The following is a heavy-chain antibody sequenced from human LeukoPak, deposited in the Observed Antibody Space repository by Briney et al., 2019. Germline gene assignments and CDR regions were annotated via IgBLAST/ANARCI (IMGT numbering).Heavy chain of an antibody. CDR2: IYYSGST. J-gene: IGHJ5*02. Sequence: SETLSLTCTVSGGSISSYYWSWIRQPPGKGLEWIGYIYYSGSTNYNPSLKSRVTISVDTSKNQFSLKLSSVTAADTAVYYCARTAYSSSSNWLDPWGQGTLVTVSS. V-gene: IGHV4-59*01. CDR3: ARTAYSSSSNWLDP. CDR1: GGSISSYY. D-gene: IGHD6-6*01.